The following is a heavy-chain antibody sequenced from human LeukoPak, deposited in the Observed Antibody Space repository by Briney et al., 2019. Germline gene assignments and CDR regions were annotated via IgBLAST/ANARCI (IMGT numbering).Heavy chain of an antibody. Sequence: ASVKVSFKASVGTFSSYAINWVRQAPGQGLEWMGGIIPIFGTANYEQKFQGRVTITADESTSTAYMELSSLRSEDTAVYYCVSLGELSTYNWFDPWGQGTLVTVSS. CDR3: VSLGELSTYNWFDP. CDR1: VGTFSSYA. CDR2: IIPIFGTA. V-gene: IGHV1-69*13. J-gene: IGHJ5*02. D-gene: IGHD3-16*02.